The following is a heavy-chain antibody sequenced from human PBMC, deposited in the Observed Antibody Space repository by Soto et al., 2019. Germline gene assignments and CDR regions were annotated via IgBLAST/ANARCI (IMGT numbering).Heavy chain of an antibody. CDR1: GGSITSGGYY. J-gene: IGHJ4*02. CDR3: ARGGASFTGPAGY. Sequence: QVQLQESGPGLVKPSQTLSLTCTVSGGSITSGGYYWHWIRQHPVQGLEWIGYIFHSGSTHYSPSLKSRLTMSADTSKNQLSLRLTSVTAADTAVYYCARGGASFTGPAGYWGQGTLVTVSS. V-gene: IGHV4-31*03. CDR2: IFHSGST. D-gene: IGHD3-16*01.